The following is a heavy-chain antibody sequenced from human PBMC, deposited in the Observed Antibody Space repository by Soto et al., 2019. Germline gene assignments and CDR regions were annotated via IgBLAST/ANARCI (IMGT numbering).Heavy chain of an antibody. CDR2: ISPLFSTT. CDR3: AASSAIAAAVYFKF. J-gene: IGHJ4*02. CDR1: GDLFKNHA. D-gene: IGHD6-13*01. Sequence: QVQLVQSGAEVKEPGSSVKVSCKASGDLFKNHAFNWVRQAPGQGLEWMGRISPLFSTTNYAQKFQGRVTIGADELTTIVYLEVNNLESDDTAMYYCAASSAIAAAVYFKFWGQGTLVTVSP. V-gene: IGHV1-69*01.